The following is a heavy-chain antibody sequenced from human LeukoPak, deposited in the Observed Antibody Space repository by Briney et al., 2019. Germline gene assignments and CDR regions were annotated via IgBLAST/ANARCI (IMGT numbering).Heavy chain of an antibody. J-gene: IGHJ3*02. D-gene: IGHD6-13*01. CDR1: GYTFTGYY. Sequence: GASVKVSCKASGYTFTGYYMHWVRQAPGQGLEWMGWINPNSGGTNYAQKFQGWVTMTRDTSISTAYMELSRLRSDDTAVYYCARRMSSSSSDAFDIWGQGTMVTVSS. CDR2: INPNSGGT. V-gene: IGHV1-2*04. CDR3: ARRMSSSSSDAFDI.